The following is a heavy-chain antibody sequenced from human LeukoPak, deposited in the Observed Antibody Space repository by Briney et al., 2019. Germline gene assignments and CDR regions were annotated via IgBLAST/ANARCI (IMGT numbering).Heavy chain of an antibody. V-gene: IGHV4-61*02. J-gene: IGHJ6*02. Sequence: PSQTLSLTCTVSGGSISSGSYYWSWIRQPAGKGLEWIGRIYTSGSTNYNPSLKSRVTISVDTSKNQFSLKLISVTAADTAVYYCAREVYYYGSGMEGYYYYGMDVWGQGTTVTVSS. CDR2: IYTSGST. CDR3: AREVYYYGSGMEGYYYYGMDV. CDR1: GGSISSGSYY. D-gene: IGHD3-10*01.